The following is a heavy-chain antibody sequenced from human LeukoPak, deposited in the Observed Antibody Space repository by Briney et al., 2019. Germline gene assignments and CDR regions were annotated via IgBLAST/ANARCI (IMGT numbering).Heavy chain of an antibody. CDR3: AKAGSIRFDY. V-gene: IGHV3-30*04. Sequence: GGSLRLSCAASGFTFSSYAMHWVRQAPGKGLEWVAVISYDGSNKYYADSVKGRFTISRDNSKNTLYLQMNSLRAEDTAVYYCAKAGSIRFDYWGKGTLVTVSS. D-gene: IGHD1-26*01. J-gene: IGHJ4*02. CDR2: ISYDGSNK. CDR1: GFTFSSYA.